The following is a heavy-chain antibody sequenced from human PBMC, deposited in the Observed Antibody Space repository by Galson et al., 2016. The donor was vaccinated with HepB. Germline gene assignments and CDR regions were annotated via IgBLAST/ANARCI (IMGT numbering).Heavy chain of an antibody. V-gene: IGHV1-18*04. J-gene: IGHJ5*02. CDR1: GYTFSSYA. CDR3: ARGITRDSWSAYYLDWFDP. CDR2: ISAYNGIT. Sequence: SVKVSCKASGYTFSSYAISWVRQAPGQGLEWMGWISAYNGITNYAQKLQGRVTMTIDISTSTAYMELRSLRSDDTAVYYCARGITRDSWSAYYLDWFDPWGPGTLVTVSS. D-gene: IGHD3-3*01.